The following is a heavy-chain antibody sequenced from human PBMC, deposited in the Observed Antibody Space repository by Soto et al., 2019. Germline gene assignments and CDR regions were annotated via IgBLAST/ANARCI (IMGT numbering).Heavy chain of an antibody. Sequence: GESLKISCRGSGYTFTGYWIAWLRQTPEKGLEWLGHIYPGDSDTEYSPSSQGQVTISADKSFNTASLQWSSLKASDTAMYYCARRFDFWSGSGSYYYGLDVWGQGTTVTVSS. J-gene: IGHJ6*02. D-gene: IGHD3-3*01. CDR1: GYTFTGYW. V-gene: IGHV5-51*01. CDR2: IYPGDSDT. CDR3: ARRFDFWSGSGSYYYGLDV.